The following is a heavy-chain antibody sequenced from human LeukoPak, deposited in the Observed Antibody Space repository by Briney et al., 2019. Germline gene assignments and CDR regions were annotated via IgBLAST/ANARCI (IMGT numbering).Heavy chain of an antibody. V-gene: IGHV3-11*01. Sequence: GVSLRLSCAASGFTFSDYYMSWVRQAPGKGLEWVSYISSSGSTIYYADSVKGRFTISRDNDKNSLYLQMNSLRAEDTAVYYCARYCSSTSCYNDYYYYGMDVWGQGTTVTVSS. J-gene: IGHJ6*02. CDR1: GFTFSDYY. D-gene: IGHD2-2*02. CDR2: ISSSGSTI. CDR3: ARYCSSTSCYNDYYYYGMDV.